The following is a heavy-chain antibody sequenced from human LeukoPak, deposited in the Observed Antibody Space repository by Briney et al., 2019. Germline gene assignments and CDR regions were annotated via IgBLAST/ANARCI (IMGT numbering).Heavy chain of an antibody. V-gene: IGHV3-48*04. CDR2: ISSGGSTI. Sequence: GGSLRLSCAASGFTFRNYSVNWVRQAPGKGLEWVSYISSGGSTIHYADSVKGRFTISRDNAKNSLYLQMNSLRAEDTAVYYCARDRVTTPNDYWGQGTLVTVSS. D-gene: IGHD4-17*01. CDR3: ARDRVTTPNDY. J-gene: IGHJ4*02. CDR1: GFTFRNYS.